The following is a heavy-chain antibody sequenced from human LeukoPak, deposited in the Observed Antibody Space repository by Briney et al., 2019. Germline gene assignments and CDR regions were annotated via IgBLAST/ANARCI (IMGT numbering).Heavy chain of an antibody. CDR1: GYTFISYD. J-gene: IGHJ6*03. V-gene: IGHV1-8*03. Sequence: GASVKVSCKASGYTFISYDINWVRQATGQGLEWMGWMNPNSGNTGYAQKFQGRVTITRNTSISTAYMELSSLRSEDTAVYYCARDRYDILTGYYHPYYYYYMDVWGKGTTVTVSS. CDR3: ARDRYDILTGYYHPYYYYYMDV. CDR2: MNPNSGNT. D-gene: IGHD3-9*01.